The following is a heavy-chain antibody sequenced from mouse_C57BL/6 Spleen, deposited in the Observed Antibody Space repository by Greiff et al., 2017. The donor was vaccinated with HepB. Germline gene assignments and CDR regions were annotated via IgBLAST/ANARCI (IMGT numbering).Heavy chain of an antibody. D-gene: IGHD5-1-1*01. J-gene: IGHJ2*01. V-gene: IGHV1-82*01. CDR3: ARNASQYPNFDG. Sequence: VKLVESGPELVKPGASVKISCKASGYAFSSSWMNWVKQRPGKGLEWIGRIYPGDGDTNYNGKFKGKATLTADKSSSTAYMQLSSLTSEDSAVYFCARNASQYPNFDGWGQGTTLTVAS. CDR1: GYAFSSSW. CDR2: IYPGDGDT.